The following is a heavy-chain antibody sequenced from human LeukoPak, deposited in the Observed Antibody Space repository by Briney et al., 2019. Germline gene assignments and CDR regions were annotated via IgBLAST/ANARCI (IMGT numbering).Heavy chain of an antibody. CDR1: GFTFSSYG. CDR2: ISYDGSKK. CDR3: AKLPSEQSSGVAGGFDY. V-gene: IGHV3-30*18. J-gene: IGHJ4*02. D-gene: IGHD6-19*01. Sequence: PGGSLRLSCAASGFTFSSYGMHWVRRAPGKGLEWVAVISYDGSKKYYADSVKGRFTISRDNSKNTLYLQMNSLRAEDTAVYYCAKLPSEQSSGVAGGFDYWGQGTLVTVSS.